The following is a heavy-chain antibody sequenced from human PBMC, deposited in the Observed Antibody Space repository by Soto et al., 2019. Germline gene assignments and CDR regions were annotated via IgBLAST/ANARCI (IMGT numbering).Heavy chain of an antibody. J-gene: IGHJ4*02. CDR3: ARARRTRYNWNE. V-gene: IGHV3-21*01. Sequence: GGSLRLSCAASGFTFSSYSMNWVRQAPGKGLEWVSSISSSSSYIYYADSVKGRFTISRDNAKNSLYLQMNSLRAEDTAVYYCARARRTRYNWNEWGQGTLVTVSS. CDR2: ISSSSSYI. D-gene: IGHD1-1*01. CDR1: GFTFSSYS.